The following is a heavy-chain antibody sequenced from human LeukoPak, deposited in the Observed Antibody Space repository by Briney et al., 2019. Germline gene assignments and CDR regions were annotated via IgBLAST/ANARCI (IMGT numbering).Heavy chain of an antibody. D-gene: IGHD2-8*01. CDR1: GYIFTGYD. CDR2: INPNSGGT. J-gene: IGHJ4*02. V-gene: IGHV1-2*06. CDR3: ALEAILYYPRAPFDY. Sequence: ASVKVSCKTSGYIFTGYDMHWVRQAPGQGLEWMGRINPNSGGTNYAQKFQGRVTMTRDTSISTAYMELSRLRSDDTAVYYCALEAILYYPRAPFDYWGQGTLVTVSS.